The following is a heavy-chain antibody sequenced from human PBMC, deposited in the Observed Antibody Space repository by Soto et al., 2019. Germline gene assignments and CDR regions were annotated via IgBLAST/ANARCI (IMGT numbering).Heavy chain of an antibody. Sequence: QVQLQQWGAGLLKPSETLSLTCAVNGGSLTGYYWSWIRQPPGKGLEWIGEIKDGGSTNYSPSLRSRVTISADTSKNQFSLRLNSVPAADTAVYFCARGQEGIVATHWDQGTLVTVSS. D-gene: IGHD5-12*01. V-gene: IGHV4-34*01. J-gene: IGHJ4*02. CDR1: GGSLTGYY. CDR2: IKDGGST. CDR3: ARGQEGIVATH.